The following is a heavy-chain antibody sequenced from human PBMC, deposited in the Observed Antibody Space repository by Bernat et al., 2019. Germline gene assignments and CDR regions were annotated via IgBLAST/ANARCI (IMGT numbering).Heavy chain of an antibody. CDR1: GGSIRNSSNY. J-gene: IGHJ4*01. D-gene: IGHD3-10*01. Sequence: QLQLQESGPGLVKPSETLSLTCTVSGGSIRNSSNYWGWIRQPPGKGLEWIGTIYYSGNTYYNPSLKSRVTISVDTSKNQFSLKLSSMTAADTAVYYCAIRRKMGFGELFSSPFDSWGQGTLVTVSS. CDR2: IYYSGNT. CDR3: AIRRKMGFGELFSSPFDS. V-gene: IGHV4-39*01.